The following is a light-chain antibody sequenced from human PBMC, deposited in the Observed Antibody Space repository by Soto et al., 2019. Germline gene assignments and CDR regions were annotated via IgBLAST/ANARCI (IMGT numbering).Light chain of an antibody. J-gene: IGLJ3*02. V-gene: IGLV4-60*03. CDR1: SGHSSYI. CDR3: ATWDSKV. Sequence: QAVVTQSSSASASLGSSVKLTCTLSSGHSSYIIAWHQQQPGKAPRYLMKVEGSGSYNKGSGVPDRFSGSSSGADRYLTISNLQSEDEADYYCATWDSKVFGGGTKVTVL. CDR2: VEGSGSY.